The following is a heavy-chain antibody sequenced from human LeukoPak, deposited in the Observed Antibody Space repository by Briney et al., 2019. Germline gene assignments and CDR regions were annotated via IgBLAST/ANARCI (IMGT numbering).Heavy chain of an antibody. CDR1: GFTFSNYG. V-gene: IGHV3-15*01. CDR3: SRHEALPGDY. Sequence: GGSLRLSCAASGFTFSNYGMNWVRQAPGKGLEWVGRIKSKTDGGTADYAAPVKGRFTISRDDSKNTAYLQMNSLKIEDTAVYYCSRHEALPGDYWGQGTLVTVSS. J-gene: IGHJ4*02. D-gene: IGHD5-24*01. CDR2: IKSKTDGGTA.